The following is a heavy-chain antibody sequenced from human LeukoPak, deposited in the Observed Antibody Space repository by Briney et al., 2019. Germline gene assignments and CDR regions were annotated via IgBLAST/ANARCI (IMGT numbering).Heavy chain of an antibody. V-gene: IGHV3-7*01. CDR1: GFTFNRCW. Sequence: GGSLRLSCVVSGFTFNRCWMNWVRQAPGKGLEWVAHINPDGRDTYYVDSVKGRFTISRDNAENSMYLQMNSLRVEDTAVYYCARGPDHGGSYYHDWGQGTLVTVTS. CDR3: ARGPDHGGSYYHD. J-gene: IGHJ4*02. CDR2: INPDGRDT. D-gene: IGHD1-26*01.